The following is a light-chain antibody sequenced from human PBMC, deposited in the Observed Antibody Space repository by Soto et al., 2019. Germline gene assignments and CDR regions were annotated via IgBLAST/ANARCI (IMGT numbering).Light chain of an antibody. CDR3: QQYNTSPLT. Sequence: DIQMTQSPSTLSASVGDRVTITCRASQSISGCLPWYQQKPGKAPKLLMYDASTLESGVPSRVSGRGSGTQFTPIISGLQPDDFATYYYQQYNTSPLTFGQGTKVEIK. CDR1: QSISGC. CDR2: DAS. J-gene: IGKJ1*01. V-gene: IGKV1-5*01.